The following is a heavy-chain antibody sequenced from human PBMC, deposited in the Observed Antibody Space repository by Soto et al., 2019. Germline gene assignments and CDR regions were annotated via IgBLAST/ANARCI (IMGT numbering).Heavy chain of an antibody. CDR1: GGSFSGYY. CDR3: AREPKGSGYDRDYYGMDV. D-gene: IGHD5-12*01. Sequence: SETLSLTCAVYGGSFSGYYWSWIRQPPGKGLEWIGEINHSGSTNYNPSLKSRVTISVDTSKNQFSLKLSSVTAADTAVYYCAREPKGSGYDRDYYGMDVWGQGTTVTVS. V-gene: IGHV4-34*01. J-gene: IGHJ6*02. CDR2: INHSGST.